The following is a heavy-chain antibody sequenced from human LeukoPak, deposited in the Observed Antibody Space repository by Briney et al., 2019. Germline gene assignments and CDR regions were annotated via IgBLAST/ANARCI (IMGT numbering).Heavy chain of an antibody. J-gene: IGHJ4*02. D-gene: IGHD3-3*01. CDR3: ARVPTVLRFLEWLGNEYYFDY. CDR1: GYIFSSYG. CDR2: ISVYKGYA. V-gene: IGHV1-18*01. Sequence: ASVKVSCKASGYIFSSYGMSWVRQAPGQGLEWMGWISVYKGYAHYAQRLQGRVTMTRNTSISTAYMELSSLRSEDTAVYYCARVPTVLRFLEWLGNEYYFDYWGQGTLVTVSS.